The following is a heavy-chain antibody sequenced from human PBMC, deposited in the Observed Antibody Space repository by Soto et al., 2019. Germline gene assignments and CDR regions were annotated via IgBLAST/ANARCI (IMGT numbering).Heavy chain of an antibody. Sequence: ASVKVSCKASGYSLTTYGITWVRQAPGQGLEWIGWISAHTGNTNYARKFQDRVTMTKDTFTATAYMELRSLRSDDTAVYYCARDYRHYGIDYWGQGSLVTDAS. CDR1: GYSLTTYG. J-gene: IGHJ4*02. V-gene: IGHV1-18*01. D-gene: IGHD4-4*01. CDR2: ISAHTGNT. CDR3: ARDYRHYGIDY.